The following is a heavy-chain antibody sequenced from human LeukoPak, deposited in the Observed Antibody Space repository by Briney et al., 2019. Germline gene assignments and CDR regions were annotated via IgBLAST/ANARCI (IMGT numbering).Heavy chain of an antibody. Sequence: GGSLRLSCAVSGCTFGDDYMSWIRQAPGQGLEWVSYISNSGGYTNYADSVAGRFTISRDNAENSLYLQMNSLRAEDTAVYYCARSRGAGPGAYFDYWGQGTLVTVTS. CDR2: ISNSGGYT. CDR1: GCTFGDDY. J-gene: IGHJ4*02. CDR3: ARSRGAGPGAYFDY. V-gene: IGHV3-11*03. D-gene: IGHD6-19*01.